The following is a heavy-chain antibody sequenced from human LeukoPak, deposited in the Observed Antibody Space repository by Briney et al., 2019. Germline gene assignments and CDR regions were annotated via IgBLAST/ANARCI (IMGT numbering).Heavy chain of an antibody. CDR1: GGSISSNSPY. CDR2: IYYSGST. D-gene: IGHD3-22*01. CDR3: TRRHPGSGYSYDF. Sequence: SETLSLTCTVSGGSISSNSPYWGWIRQPPGKGLEWIGSIYYSGSTYYNPSLKSRVTTSVDTSKNQFSLKLTSVTAADTAVYYCTRRHPGSGYSYDFWGQGTLVTVPS. J-gene: IGHJ4*02. V-gene: IGHV4-39*01.